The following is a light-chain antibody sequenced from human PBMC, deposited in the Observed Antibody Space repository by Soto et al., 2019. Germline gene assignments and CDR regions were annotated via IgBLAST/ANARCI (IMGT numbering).Light chain of an antibody. J-gene: IGKJ1*01. CDR1: QGISSY. CDR3: QQYYSYPAWS. V-gene: IGKV1-8*01. Sequence: IRMTQHPSSFSASTGDRVTITCRASQGISSYLAWYQQRPGTAPKLLIYAASTLQSGVPSRFSGSGSGTDFTLTISYLQAEDFATYYCQQYYSYPAWSFGQGTEVEIK. CDR2: AAS.